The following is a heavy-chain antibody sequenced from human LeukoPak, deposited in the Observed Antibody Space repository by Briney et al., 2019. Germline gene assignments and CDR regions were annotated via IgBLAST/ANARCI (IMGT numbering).Heavy chain of an antibody. CDR1: GVSFRGYY. J-gene: IGHJ4*02. CDR3: ARHAPSGWSRTTRFDY. V-gene: IGHV4-34*01. Sequence: PSETLSLTCAVYGVSFRGYYWSWIRQPPGKGLEWIGEINHSGSTNYNPSLKSRVTISVDTSKNQFSLKLSSVTAADTAVYYCARHAPSGWSRTTRFDYWGQGTLVTVSS. D-gene: IGHD6-19*01. CDR2: INHSGST.